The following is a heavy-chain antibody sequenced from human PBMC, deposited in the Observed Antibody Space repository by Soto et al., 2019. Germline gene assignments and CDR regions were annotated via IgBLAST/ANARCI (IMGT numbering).Heavy chain of an antibody. CDR1: GYTFTNYG. D-gene: IGHD3-22*01. V-gene: IGHV1-18*04. CDR3: ARDREYYYDSSGNYYYHYGMDV. CDR2: ISGYNGNT. Sequence: QVQLVESGAEVKKPGASVKVSCKASGYTFTNYGISWVRQAPGQGLEWMGWISGYNGNTKYAQKFQGRVTMTTDTPTNTAYMDLRSLRSDDTAVYDVARDREYYYDSSGNYYYHYGMDVGGQGTTVTVS. J-gene: IGHJ6*02.